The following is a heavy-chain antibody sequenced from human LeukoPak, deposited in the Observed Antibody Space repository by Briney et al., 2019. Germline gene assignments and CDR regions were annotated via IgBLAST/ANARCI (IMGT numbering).Heavy chain of an antibody. CDR2: IYSGGST. D-gene: IGHD5-18*01. V-gene: IGHV3-53*01. J-gene: IGHJ6*02. CDR1: GFTVSSNY. CDR3: ARDVVATHTAVVIGPYYYGMDV. Sequence: PGGSLRLSCAASGFTVSSNYMSWVRQAPGKGLEWVSVIYSGGSTYYADSVKGRFTISRDNSKNTLYLQMNSLRAEDTAVYYCARDVVATHTAVVIGPYYYGMDVWGQGTTVTVSS.